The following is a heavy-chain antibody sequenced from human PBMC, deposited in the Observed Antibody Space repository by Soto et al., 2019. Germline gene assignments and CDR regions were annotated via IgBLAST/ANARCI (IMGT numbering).Heavy chain of an antibody. CDR2: LKSKTDGGTT. D-gene: IGHD6-19*01. CDR3: TTEGNGGWYRGLFDY. J-gene: IGHJ4*02. Sequence: EVQLVESGGGLVKPGGSLRLCCAASGFTFSNAWMSWVRQAPGKGLEWVGRLKSKTDGGTTDYAAHVKGRFTISRDDSKNTLYLQMNSLKTEDTAVYYCTTEGNGGWYRGLFDYWGQGTLVTVSS. V-gene: IGHV3-15*01. CDR1: GFTFSNAW.